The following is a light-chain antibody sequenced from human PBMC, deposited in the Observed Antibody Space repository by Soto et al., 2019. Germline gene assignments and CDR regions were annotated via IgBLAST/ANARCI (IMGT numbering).Light chain of an antibody. V-gene: IGLV2-14*01. J-gene: IGLJ1*01. CDR3: SSYTTSSTFV. CDR1: SSDVGRYDF. CDR2: DVS. Sequence: QSVLAQPASVSGSPGQSITISCTGTSSDVGRYDFVSWFQQHPGKAPKLMIYDVSIRPSGVSDHFSGSKSGNTASLTISGLQAEDEADYYCSSYTTSSTFVFGTGTKVTVL.